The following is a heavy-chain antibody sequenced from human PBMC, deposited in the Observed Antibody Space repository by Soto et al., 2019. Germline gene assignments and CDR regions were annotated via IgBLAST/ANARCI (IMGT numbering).Heavy chain of an antibody. D-gene: IGHD3-22*01. V-gene: IGHV3-23*01. CDR1: GFTFSNYA. J-gene: IGHJ4*02. CDR3: AKLSGYYDSSGYYYFDY. CDR2: IGGGSVEST. Sequence: EVLLLESGGGLVQPGASLRLSCVASGFTFSNYAMSWVRQAPGKGLEWVSVIGGGSVESTYSADPVKGRFTISRDNSKNTLYLEMNSLRAEDTAVYYCAKLSGYYDSSGYYYFDYWGQGTLVTVSS.